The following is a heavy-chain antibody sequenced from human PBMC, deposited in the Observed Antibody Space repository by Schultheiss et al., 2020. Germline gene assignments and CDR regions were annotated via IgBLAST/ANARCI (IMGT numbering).Heavy chain of an antibody. Sequence: SQPLSLTCTVSGGSISGYFWNWIRQPAGKGLEWIGRLYTSGNTSYKSSLKSRVTMSVDTSKNQFYLKLTSVTAADTAVYYCTRGAFGDYDYWGQGTLVTVSS. V-gene: IGHV4-4*07. CDR3: TRGAFGDYDY. CDR2: LYTSGNT. CDR1: GGSISGYF. J-gene: IGHJ4*02. D-gene: IGHD3-16*01.